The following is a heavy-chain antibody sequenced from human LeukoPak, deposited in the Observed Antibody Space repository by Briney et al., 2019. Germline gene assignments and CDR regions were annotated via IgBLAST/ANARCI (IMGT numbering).Heavy chain of an antibody. J-gene: IGHJ6*03. Sequence: SETLSLSCTVSGGSISLGSYYWGWIRQPPGKGLEWIGSIYYSGSTYYNPSLKSRVTISVDTSKNQFSLKVNSVTAADTAVYYCARHHISSSGRYYYYYMDVWGKGTTVTVSS. CDR2: IYYSGST. CDR3: ARHHISSSGRYYYYYMDV. D-gene: IGHD6-6*01. CDR1: GGSISLGSYY. V-gene: IGHV4-39*01.